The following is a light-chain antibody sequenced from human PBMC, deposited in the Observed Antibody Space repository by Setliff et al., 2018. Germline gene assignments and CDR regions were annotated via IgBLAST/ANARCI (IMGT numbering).Light chain of an antibody. CDR3: SSFTSTTTFDV. Sequence: QSALTQPPSVSGSPGQSVTISCTGTYSDVGGHDRVSWYQQPPGAAPKLIIYEVFNRPSGVPDRFSGSKSGTTASLTISGLQAEDEADYFCSSFTSTTTFDVFGPGTKVTVL. V-gene: IGLV2-18*02. J-gene: IGLJ1*01. CDR2: EVF. CDR1: YSDVGGHDR.